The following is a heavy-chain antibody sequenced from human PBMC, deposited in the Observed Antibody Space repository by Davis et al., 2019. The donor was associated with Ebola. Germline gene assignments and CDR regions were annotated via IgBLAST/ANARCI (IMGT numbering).Heavy chain of an antibody. D-gene: IGHD6-13*01. CDR3: TKNGAATIESSSWYFFDY. Sequence: PGGSLRLSCAASGFTFSSYGMHWVRQAPGKGLEWVAIISYDGSNKYFADSVKGRFTISRDNSKNTLYLQMNSLRAEDTAVYYCTKNGAATIESSSWYFFDYWGQGTLVTVSS. CDR2: ISYDGSNK. V-gene: IGHV3-30*18. CDR1: GFTFSSYG. J-gene: IGHJ4*02.